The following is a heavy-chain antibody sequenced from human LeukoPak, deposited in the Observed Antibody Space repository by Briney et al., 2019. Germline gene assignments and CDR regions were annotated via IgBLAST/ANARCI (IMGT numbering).Heavy chain of an antibody. Sequence: GGSLRLSCIVSGFTLSSYEMSWVRQAPGKGLEWVSGINWNGGSTGYADSVKGRFTISRDNAKNSLYLQMNSLRAEDTALYYCARGRITMVRGVINALFDYWGQGTLVTVSS. J-gene: IGHJ4*02. CDR2: INWNGGST. D-gene: IGHD3-10*01. V-gene: IGHV3-20*04. CDR1: GFTLSSYE. CDR3: ARGRITMVRGVINALFDY.